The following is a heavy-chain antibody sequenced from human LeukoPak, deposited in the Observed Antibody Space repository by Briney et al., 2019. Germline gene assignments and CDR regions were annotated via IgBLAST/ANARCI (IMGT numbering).Heavy chain of an antibody. D-gene: IGHD3-3*02. CDR2: INHSGST. Sequence: PSETLSLTCAVYGGSFSGYCWSWIRQPPGKGLEWIGEINHSGSTNYNPSLKSRVTISVDTSKNQFSLKLSSVTAADTAVYYCASIFGVVNNYYYYGMDVWGQGTTVTVSS. CDR1: GGSFSGYC. J-gene: IGHJ6*02. CDR3: ASIFGVVNNYYYYGMDV. V-gene: IGHV4-34*01.